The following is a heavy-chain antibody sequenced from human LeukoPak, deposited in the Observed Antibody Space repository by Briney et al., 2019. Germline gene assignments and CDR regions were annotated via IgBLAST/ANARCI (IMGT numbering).Heavy chain of an antibody. CDR2: IWYDGSNK. V-gene: IGHV3-33*01. CDR1: GFTFSSYG. J-gene: IGHJ4*02. CDR3: ARDPDFVGTSYYFDY. D-gene: IGHD1-14*01. Sequence: GRSLRLSCAASGFTFSSYGMHWVRQAPGKGLEWVAVIWYDGSNKYYADSVKGRSTISRDNSKNTLYLQMNSLRAEDTAVYYCARDPDFVGTSYYFDYWGQGTLVTVSS.